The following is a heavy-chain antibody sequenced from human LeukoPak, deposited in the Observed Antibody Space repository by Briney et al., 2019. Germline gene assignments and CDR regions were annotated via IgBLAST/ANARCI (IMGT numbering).Heavy chain of an antibody. J-gene: IGHJ4*02. CDR2: FYNSGST. Sequence: SETLSLTCTVSGGSISSSSYYWGWIRQTPGKGLEWIGYFYNSGSTKYNPSLKSRVTISVDTSKNQFSLKLNSVTAADTAVYYCATDRGRSVVRDWGQGTLVTVSS. CDR1: GGSISSSSYY. CDR3: ATDRGRSVVRD. V-gene: IGHV4-61*01. D-gene: IGHD2-2*01.